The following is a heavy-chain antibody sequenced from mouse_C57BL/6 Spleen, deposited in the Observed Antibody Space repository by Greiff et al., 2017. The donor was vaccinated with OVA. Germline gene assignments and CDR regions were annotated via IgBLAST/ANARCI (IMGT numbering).Heavy chain of an antibody. CDR1: GYAFSSYW. CDR3: AQVYYGKDAMDY. CDR2: IYPGDGDT. J-gene: IGHJ4*01. D-gene: IGHD2-1*01. Sequence: QVQLKQSGAELVKPGASVKISCKAPGYAFSSYWMNWVKQRPGKGLEWIGQIYPGDGDTNYNGKFKGKATLTADKSSSTAYMQLSSLTSEDSAVYFCAQVYYGKDAMDYWGQGTSVTVSS. V-gene: IGHV1-80*01.